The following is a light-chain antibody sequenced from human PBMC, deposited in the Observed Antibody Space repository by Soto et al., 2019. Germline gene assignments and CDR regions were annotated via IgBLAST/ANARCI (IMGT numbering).Light chain of an antibody. CDR3: EQYGSAPPKK. CDR2: GSS. J-gene: IGKJ1*01. CDR1: KSVSSRY. Sequence: EILLTQSPGTLSLSPGERATLSCRASKSVSSRYLAWDQQKPVQAPRPLSYGSSSRSTGIPDRFSGSGSGIDVTLSISRLEHEDYAVLYCEQYGSAPPKKVGQGNQLEIK. V-gene: IGKV3-20*01.